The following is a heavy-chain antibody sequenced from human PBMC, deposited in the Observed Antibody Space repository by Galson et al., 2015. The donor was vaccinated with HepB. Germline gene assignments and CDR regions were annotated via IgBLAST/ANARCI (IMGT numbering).Heavy chain of an antibody. Sequence: SLRLSCAASGFTFSSYAMSWVRQAPGKGLEWVSAISGSGGSTYYADPVKGRFTISRDNSKNTLYLQMNSLRAEDTAVYYCAKDRDADDYGDYFDYWGQGTLVTVSS. CDR3: AKDRDADDYGDYFDY. CDR1: GFTFSSYA. J-gene: IGHJ4*02. D-gene: IGHD4-17*01. CDR2: ISGSGGST. V-gene: IGHV3-23*01.